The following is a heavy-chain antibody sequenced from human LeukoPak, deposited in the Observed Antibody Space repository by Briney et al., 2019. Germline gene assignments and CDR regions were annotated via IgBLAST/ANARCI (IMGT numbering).Heavy chain of an antibody. D-gene: IGHD5-12*01. V-gene: IGHV3-9*01. CDR3: AKDQTAYGGYSDY. J-gene: IGHJ4*02. CDR1: GFTFDDYA. CDR2: ISWNSGSI. Sequence: PGGSLRLSCAASGFTFDDYAMHWVRQAPGKGLEWVSGISWNSGSIGYADSVKGRFTISRDNSKNTLYLQMNSLRAEDTAVYYCAKDQTAYGGYSDYWGQGTLVTVSS.